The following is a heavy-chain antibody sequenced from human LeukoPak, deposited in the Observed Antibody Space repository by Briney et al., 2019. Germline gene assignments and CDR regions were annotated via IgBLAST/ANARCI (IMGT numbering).Heavy chain of an antibody. Sequence: ASVKVPCKASGYTFTSYDINWVRQATGQGLEWMGWMNPNSGNTGYAQKFQGRVTMTRNTSISTAYMELSSLRSEDTAVYYCARGADPYGDPTYYYYYYMDVWGKGTTVTISS. V-gene: IGHV1-8*01. CDR2: MNPNSGNT. CDR1: GYTFTSYD. CDR3: ARGADPYGDPTYYYYYYMDV. J-gene: IGHJ6*03. D-gene: IGHD4-17*01.